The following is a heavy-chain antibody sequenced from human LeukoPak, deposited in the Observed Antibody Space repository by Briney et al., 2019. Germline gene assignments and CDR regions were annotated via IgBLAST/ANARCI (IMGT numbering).Heavy chain of an antibody. CDR3: ARAGTCSSTSCDGGIEY. CDR1: GFAFSSYN. D-gene: IGHD2-2*01. V-gene: IGHV3-21*06. J-gene: IGHJ4*02. CDR2: ISTTSTYI. Sequence: GGSLRLSCAASGFAFSSYNMKWVRQAPGKGLEWVSFISTTSTYIYYADSVKGRFTVSRDSSKNLLYLQMDSLRVEDTAVYYCARAGTCSSTSCDGGIEYWGQGTLVTVSS.